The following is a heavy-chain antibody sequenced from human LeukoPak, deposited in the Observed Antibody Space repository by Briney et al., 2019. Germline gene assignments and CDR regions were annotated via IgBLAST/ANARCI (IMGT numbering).Heavy chain of an antibody. V-gene: IGHV4-39*07. CDR2: IYYSGST. Sequence: SETLSLTCTVSGGSISSSSYYWGWIRQPPGKGLEWIGSIYYSGSTYYNPSLKSRVTISVDTSKNQFSLKLSSVTAADTAVYYCARGFDEGSGWEAYYFDYWGQGTLVPVSS. CDR1: GGSISSSSYY. CDR3: ARGFDEGSGWEAYYFDY. D-gene: IGHD6-19*01. J-gene: IGHJ4*02.